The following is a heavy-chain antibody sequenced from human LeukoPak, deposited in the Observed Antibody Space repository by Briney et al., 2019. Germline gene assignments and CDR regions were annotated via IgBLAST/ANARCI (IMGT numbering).Heavy chain of an antibody. CDR3: ARAISAARRNFDP. CDR2: IYYSGST. D-gene: IGHD6-6*01. CDR1: GGSISSYY. J-gene: IGHJ5*02. V-gene: IGHV4-59*01. Sequence: SETLSLTCTVSGGSISSYYWSWIRQPPGKGLEWIGYIYYSGSTNYNPSLKSRVTISVDTSKNQFSLKLSSVTAADTAVYYCARAISAARRNFDPWGQGTLVTVSS.